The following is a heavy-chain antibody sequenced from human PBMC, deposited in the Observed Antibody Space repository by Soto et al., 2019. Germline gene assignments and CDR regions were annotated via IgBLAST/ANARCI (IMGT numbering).Heavy chain of an antibody. J-gene: IGHJ6*03. D-gene: IGHD4-17*01. CDR2: ISSSSSYI. CDR1: GFTFSSYS. Sequence: PGGSLRLSCAASGFTFSSYSMNWVRQAPGKGLEWVSSISSSSSYIYYADSVKGRFTISRDNAKNSLYLQMNSLRAEDTAVYYCARLPRFGFGGDYPHYYRDVWGKGTTVPASS. CDR3: ARLPRFGFGGDYPHYYRDV. V-gene: IGHV3-21*01.